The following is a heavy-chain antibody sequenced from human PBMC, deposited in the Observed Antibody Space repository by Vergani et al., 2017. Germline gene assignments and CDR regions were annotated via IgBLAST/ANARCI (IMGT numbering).Heavy chain of an antibody. Sequence: EVQLVESGGGLVKPGGSLRLSCAASGFTFSSYSMNWVRQAPGKGLEWVSSISSSSSYIYYADSVKGRFTISRDNAKNSLYLQMNSLRAEDTAVYYCAKDRHSSGYLFDYWGQGTLVTVSS. J-gene: IGHJ4*02. CDR3: AKDRHSSGYLFDY. V-gene: IGHV3-21*01. CDR1: GFTFSSYS. CDR2: ISSSSSYI. D-gene: IGHD3-22*01.